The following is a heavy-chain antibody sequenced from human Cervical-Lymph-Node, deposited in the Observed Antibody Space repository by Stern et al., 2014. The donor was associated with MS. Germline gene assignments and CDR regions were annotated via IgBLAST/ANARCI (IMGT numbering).Heavy chain of an antibody. D-gene: IGHD3-3*01. CDR1: GYTLTDLS. CDR3: ATDRDDFRSGYSAPTKGYGLDV. CDR2: FGPEDGEK. V-gene: IGHV1-24*01. J-gene: IGHJ6*02. Sequence: VQLVQSGAEVKKPGASVKVSCKVSGYTLTDLSMHWVRQAPGKGLEWVGGFGPEDGEKTYAQKFQGRGTMTEDTSTDTAYMELSSLRSEDTAVYYCATDRDDFRSGYSAPTKGYGLDVWGQGTTVTVTS.